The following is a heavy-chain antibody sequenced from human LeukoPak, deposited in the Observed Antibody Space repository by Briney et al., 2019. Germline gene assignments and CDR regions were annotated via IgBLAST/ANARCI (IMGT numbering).Heavy chain of an antibody. CDR3: ARTYYFGSGSYRYMDV. CDR1: GGSISSHY. Sequence: SETLSLTCTVSGGSISSHYWSWIRQPPGKGLEWIGYVYDLGSTNYNPSLRSRATISVDTSNNQFSLKVSTVTAADTAVYYCARTYYFGSGSYRYMDVWGKGTTVTVSS. J-gene: IGHJ6*03. CDR2: VYDLGST. V-gene: IGHV4-59*08. D-gene: IGHD3-10*01.